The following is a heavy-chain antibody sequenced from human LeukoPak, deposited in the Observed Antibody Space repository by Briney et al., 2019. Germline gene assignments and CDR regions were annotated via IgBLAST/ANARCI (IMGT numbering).Heavy chain of an antibody. CDR3: AQEQDDYFDC. CDR2: ISSSSSTI. J-gene: IGHJ4*02. CDR1: GFTFSSYS. Sequence: GGSLRLSCAASGFTFSSYSMNWARQAPGKGLEWVSYISSSSSTIYYADSVKGRFTISRDNAKNSLYLQMNSLRDEDTAVYYCAQEQDDYFDCWGQGTLVTVSS. D-gene: IGHD5-24*01. V-gene: IGHV3-48*02.